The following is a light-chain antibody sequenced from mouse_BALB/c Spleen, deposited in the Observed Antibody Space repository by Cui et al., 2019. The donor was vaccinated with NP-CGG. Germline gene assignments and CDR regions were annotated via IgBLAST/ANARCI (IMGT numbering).Light chain of an antibody. J-gene: IGLJ1*01. V-gene: IGLV1*01. CDR3: ALWYSNHWV. Sequence: QAVVTKESALTTSPGETVTLTCRSSTGAVTTNNYANWVQEKPDHLFTGLIGGTNNRVPGVPARFSGSLIGDKAVLTITGAQTEDEAIYFCALWYSNHWVFGGGTKLTVL. CDR1: TGAVTTNNY. CDR2: GTN.